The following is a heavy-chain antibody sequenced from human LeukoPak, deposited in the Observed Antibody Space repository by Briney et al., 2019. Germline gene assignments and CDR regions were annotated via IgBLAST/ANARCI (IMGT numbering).Heavy chain of an antibody. CDR3: ARWRGQQSEFDL. D-gene: IGHD5-24*01. CDR1: GFTFSNYN. V-gene: IGHV3-48*01. CDR2: ITSGSTTI. Sequence: GGSLRLSCAASGFTFSNYNMNWVRQAPGKGLEWVSYITSGSTTIYYADSVKGRFTISRDDSKNSLYLQMNSLRAEDTAVYYCARWRGQQSEFDLWGQGALVTVSS. J-gene: IGHJ4*02.